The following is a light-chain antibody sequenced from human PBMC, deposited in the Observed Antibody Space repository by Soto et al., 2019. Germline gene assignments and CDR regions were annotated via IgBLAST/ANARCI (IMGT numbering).Light chain of an antibody. J-gene: IGKJ4*01. Sequence: DIHMTQSPSSLSASVGDRVTITCRASQNISNYLNWYQQKSGKAPKLLIYEASDLETGVPSRFSGSGSETDFTFTINSLQPEHTATYYCQQYDNHPLTFGGGTKVDIK. V-gene: IGKV1-33*01. CDR2: EAS. CDR1: QNISNY. CDR3: QQYDNHPLT.